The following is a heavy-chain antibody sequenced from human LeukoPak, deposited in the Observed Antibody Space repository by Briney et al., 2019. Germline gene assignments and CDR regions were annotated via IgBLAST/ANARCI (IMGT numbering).Heavy chain of an antibody. CDR2: MNPNSGNT. J-gene: IGHJ6*02. Sequence: ASVKVSCKASGYTFTSYDINWVRQATGQGLEWMGWMNPNSGNTGYAQKFQGRVTMTRNTSISTAYMELSSLRSEDTAVYYYARGSMITFGGVIVDFDVWGQGTTVTVSS. CDR1: GYTFTSYD. V-gene: IGHV1-8*01. CDR3: ARGSMITFGGVIVDFDV. D-gene: IGHD3-16*02.